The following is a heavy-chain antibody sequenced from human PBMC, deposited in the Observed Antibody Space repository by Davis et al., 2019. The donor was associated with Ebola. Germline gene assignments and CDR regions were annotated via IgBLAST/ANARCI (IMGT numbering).Heavy chain of an antibody. CDR1: GLIFSNYV. Sequence: PGGSLRLSCAASGLIFSNYVMTWVRQAPGKGPEWVANINRDGTAEYYVDSVKGRFTVSRANGKNSLFLQMNSLRAEDTAVYYCSRGGAGTSYYWVYWGQGTLVTVSS. CDR3: SRGGAGTSYYWVY. CDR2: INRDGTAE. V-gene: IGHV3-7*01. D-gene: IGHD2-2*01. J-gene: IGHJ4*02.